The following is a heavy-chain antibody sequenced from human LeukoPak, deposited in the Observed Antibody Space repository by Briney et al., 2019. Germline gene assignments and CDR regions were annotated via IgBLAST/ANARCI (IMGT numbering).Heavy chain of an antibody. CDR1: GGSISGYY. CDR2: IYYSGST. D-gene: IGHD1-26*01. Sequence: KPSETLSLTCTVSGGSISGYYWSWIRQPPGKGLEWSGYIYYSGSTYYNPSLKSRVTISVDTSKNQFSLKLSSVTAADTAVYYCAILSGSLFRGSYYYYYYMDVWGKGNTVTVSS. CDR3: AILSGSLFRGSYYYYYYMDV. J-gene: IGHJ6*03. V-gene: IGHV4-59*04.